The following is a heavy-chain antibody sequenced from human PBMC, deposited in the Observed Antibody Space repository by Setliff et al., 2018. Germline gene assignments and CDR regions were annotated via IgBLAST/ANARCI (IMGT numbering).Heavy chain of an antibody. CDR1: GGSISSGDYY. D-gene: IGHD3-22*01. J-gene: IGHJ3*02. CDR3: ASAPLLYSDSSGLSGTFDI. CDR2: IYYSGST. Sequence: SETLSLTCTVSGGSISSGDYYWSWIRQPPGKGLEFVGYIYYSGSTYYNPSLKSRVTISIDTSKNQFSLKVNSVTAADTAVYYCASAPLLYSDSSGLSGTFDIWGQGTRVTVSS. V-gene: IGHV4-30-4*08.